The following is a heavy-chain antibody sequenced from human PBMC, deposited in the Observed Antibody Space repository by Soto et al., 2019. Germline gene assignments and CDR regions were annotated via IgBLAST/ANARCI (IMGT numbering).Heavy chain of an antibody. CDR3: ARVHTVTTYFDV. V-gene: IGHV1-8*01. D-gene: IGHD4-17*01. CDR2: MNPKSGNT. J-gene: IGHJ2*01. CDR1: GYPFTYYD. Sequence: QVQLVQSGAEVKKSGASVRVSCQASGYPFTYYDINWVRQAPGQGLEWMGWMNPKSGNTGSAQRFQGRLTITSNTSISTAYMDLTSLTSEDGATYYCARVHTVTTYFDVWGRRTPVTVSS.